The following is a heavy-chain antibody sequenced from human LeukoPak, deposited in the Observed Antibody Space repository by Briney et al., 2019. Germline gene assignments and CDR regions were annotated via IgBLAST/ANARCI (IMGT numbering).Heavy chain of an antibody. D-gene: IGHD6-6*01. CDR3: ARAYKQLPWNYYYYYMDV. CDR2: ISAYNGNT. CDR1: GYTFTSYG. V-gene: IGHV1-18*01. J-gene: IGHJ6*03. Sequence: ASVKVSYKASGYTFTSYGISWVRQAPGQGLEWMGWISAYNGNTNYAQKLQGRVTMTTDTSTSTAYMELRSLRSDDTAVYYCARAYKQLPWNYYYYYMDVWGKGTTVTVSS.